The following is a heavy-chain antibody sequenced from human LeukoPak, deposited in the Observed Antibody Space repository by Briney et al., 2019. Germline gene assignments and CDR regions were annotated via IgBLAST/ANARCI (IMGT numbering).Heavy chain of an antibody. J-gene: IGHJ4*02. CDR3: ASPHYHYVWVSYPVDY. Sequence: PGGSLRLSCAASGFTFSSYAMHWVRQAPGKGLEWVAIISSDGSNKYYADSVKGRFTISRDNSKNTLYLQMNSLRAEDTAVYYCASPHYHYVWVSYPVDYWGQGILVTVSS. V-gene: IGHV3-30-3*01. CDR2: ISSDGSNK. CDR1: GFTFSSYA. D-gene: IGHD3-16*02.